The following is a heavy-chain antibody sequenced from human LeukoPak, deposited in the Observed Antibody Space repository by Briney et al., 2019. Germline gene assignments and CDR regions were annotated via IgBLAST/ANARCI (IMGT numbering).Heavy chain of an antibody. CDR2: ISGSGGST. J-gene: IGHJ5*02. CDR3: AKASYNIVKENWFDP. CDR1: GFTFGTYA. Sequence: GGSLRLSCAASGFTFGTYAMTWVRQAPGKGLEWVSGISGSGGSTYYADSVKGRFTVSRDNSKNTLFLQMNGLRPEDTAVYYCAKASYNIVKENWFDPWGQGTLVTVSS. V-gene: IGHV3-23*01. D-gene: IGHD1-1*01.